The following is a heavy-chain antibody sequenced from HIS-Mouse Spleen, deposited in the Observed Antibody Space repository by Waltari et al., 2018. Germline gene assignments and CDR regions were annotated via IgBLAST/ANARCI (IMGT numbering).Heavy chain of an antibody. J-gene: IGHJ4*02. V-gene: IGHV3-30*04. Sequence: QVQLVESGGGVVQPGRSLRLSCAASGFTFSSYAMHWVRQAPGKGLEWVAVISYDGSNKYYADSVKGRFTISRDNSKNPLYLQMNSLRAEDTAVYYCARSYGSGSYYDYWGQGTLVTVSS. CDR2: ISYDGSNK. CDR3: ARSYGSGSYYDY. CDR1: GFTFSSYA. D-gene: IGHD3-10*01.